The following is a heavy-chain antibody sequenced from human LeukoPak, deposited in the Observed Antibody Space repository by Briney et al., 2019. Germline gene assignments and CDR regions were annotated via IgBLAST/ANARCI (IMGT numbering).Heavy chain of an antibody. CDR3: ARDRRYNYGYGFDY. CDR1: GFTVSSNY. CDR2: IYSGTST. V-gene: IGHV3-53*01. D-gene: IGHD5-18*01. Sequence: GGSLRLSCAASGFTVSSNYMSWVRQAPGKGLEWVSVIYSGTSTNYADSVKGRFTISRDNSKNTLFLQMNSLRAEDTALYYCARDRRYNYGYGFDYWGQGTLVTVPS. J-gene: IGHJ4*02.